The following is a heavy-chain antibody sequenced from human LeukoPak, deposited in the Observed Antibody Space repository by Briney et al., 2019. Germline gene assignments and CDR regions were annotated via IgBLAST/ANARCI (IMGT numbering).Heavy chain of an antibody. Sequence: ASVKVSCKVSGYTLTELSMHWVRQAPGKGLEWMGGFDPEDGETIYAQKFQGRVTMTEDTSTDTAYMELSSLRSDDTAVYYCARDRYYYDSSGAFDYWGQGTLVTVSS. CDR3: ARDRYYYDSSGAFDY. V-gene: IGHV1-24*01. J-gene: IGHJ4*02. D-gene: IGHD3-22*01. CDR2: FDPEDGET. CDR1: GYTLTELS.